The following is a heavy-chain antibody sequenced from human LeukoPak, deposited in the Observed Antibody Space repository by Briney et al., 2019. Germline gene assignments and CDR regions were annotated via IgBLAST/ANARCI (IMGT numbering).Heavy chain of an antibody. CDR2: ISGSGGST. D-gene: IGHD3-22*01. J-gene: IGHJ4*02. CDR3: AKDRRYYDSSGIFSWLDY. Sequence: GGSLRLSCAASGVTFSSYAMSWVRLAPGKGLEWVSTISGSGGSTYYADSVKGRFTISRDNSKNTLFLQMNSLRAEDTAVYYCAKDRRYYDSSGIFSWLDYWGQGTLVTVSS. V-gene: IGHV3-23*01. CDR1: GVTFSSYA.